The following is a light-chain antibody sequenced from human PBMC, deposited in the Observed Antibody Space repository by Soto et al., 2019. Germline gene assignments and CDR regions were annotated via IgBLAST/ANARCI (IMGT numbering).Light chain of an antibody. J-gene: IGKJ1*01. CDR3: QQYGGSPRT. CDR2: GVS. V-gene: IGKV3-20*01. CDR1: QSVSSS. Sequence: EIVLTQSPGTLSLSPGERATLSCRASQSVSSSLAWYQQKGGQAPRLLIHGVSSRATGIPDRFSGSGSGTDFTLTISRLEPVDFAVYYCQQYGGSPRTFGQGTKVEVK.